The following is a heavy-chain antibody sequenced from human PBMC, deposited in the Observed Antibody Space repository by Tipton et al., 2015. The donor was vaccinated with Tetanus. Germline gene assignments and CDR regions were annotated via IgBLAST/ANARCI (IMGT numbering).Heavy chain of an antibody. V-gene: IGHV3-30*03. Sequence: RSLRLSCAASGFRFSYSGMHWVRQAPGKGLEWVAVIAFDGKNERYADSVKGRFIISRDNAKRSLYLQMDSLRAEDTAVYYCARERGTSGWGFWGQGTLVSVSS. CDR3: ARERGTSGWGF. CDR1: GFRFSYSG. J-gene: IGHJ4*02. D-gene: IGHD6-19*01. CDR2: IAFDGKNE.